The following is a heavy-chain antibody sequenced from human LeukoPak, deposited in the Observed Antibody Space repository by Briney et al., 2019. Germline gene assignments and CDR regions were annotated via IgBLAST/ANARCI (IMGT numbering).Heavy chain of an antibody. CDR1: GFTFSSYG. V-gene: IGHV3-30*02. CDR2: IRYDGSNK. D-gene: IGHD5-18*01. Sequence: PGGSLRHSCAASGFTFSSYGMHWVRQAPGKGLEWVAFIRYDGSNKYYADSVKGRFTISRDNSKNTLYLQMNSLRAEDTAVYYCAKAQGYSYGPDYWGQGTLVTVSS. CDR3: AKAQGYSYGPDY. J-gene: IGHJ4*02.